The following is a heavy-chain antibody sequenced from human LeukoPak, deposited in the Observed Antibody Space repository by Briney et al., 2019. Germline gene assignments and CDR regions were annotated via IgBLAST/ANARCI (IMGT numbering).Heavy chain of an antibody. J-gene: IGHJ4*02. CDR2: IKSDGSST. CDR3: AREEGYCSCPDY. V-gene: IGHV3-74*01. D-gene: IGHD2-15*01. CDR1: GFPFSSYW. Sequence: PGGSLRLSCAASGFPFSSYWMHWVRQAPGKGLVWVSRIKSDGSSTSYADSVKGRFTISRDNAKNTLYLQMNSLRAEDTAVYYCAREEGYCSCPDYWGQGTLVTVSS.